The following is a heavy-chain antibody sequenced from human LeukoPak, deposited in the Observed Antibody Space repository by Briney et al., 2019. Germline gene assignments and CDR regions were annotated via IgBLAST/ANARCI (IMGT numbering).Heavy chain of an antibody. CDR2: ISSDSSSFK. V-gene: IGHV3-21*04. CDR1: GFTFSSYH. Sequence: GGSLRLSCAASGFTFSSYHFHWVRQAPGKGLEWVSSISSDSSSFKYYAHSVQGRFTISRDNARNSTYLQMNSLRAEDTAVYYCARGTNWSPLDFDYWGQGSLVTVSS. J-gene: IGHJ4*02. D-gene: IGHD1-20*01. CDR3: ARGTNWSPLDFDY.